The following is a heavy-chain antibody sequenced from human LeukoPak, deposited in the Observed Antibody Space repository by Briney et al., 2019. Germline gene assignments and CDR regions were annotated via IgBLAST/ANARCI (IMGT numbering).Heavy chain of an antibody. V-gene: IGHV3-23*01. CDR1: GFTFSRNA. D-gene: IGHD1-26*01. CDR3: ARRESGTHPFDY. Sequence: GGSLRPSCTASGFTFSRNAMSWVRQAPGKGLEWVSSIRNSGDNTYYADSVKGRFTISRDNSKNTLYLQMNSLRAEDTAVYYCARRESGTHPFDYWGQGTLVTVSS. J-gene: IGHJ4*02. CDR2: IRNSGDNT.